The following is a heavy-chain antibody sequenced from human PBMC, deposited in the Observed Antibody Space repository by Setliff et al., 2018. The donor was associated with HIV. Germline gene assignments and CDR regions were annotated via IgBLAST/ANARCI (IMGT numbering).Heavy chain of an antibody. D-gene: IGHD3-3*01. Sequence: PSETLSLTCTVSGGSISSGSYYWSWIRQPAGKGLEWIGHIYTSGSTNYNPSLKSRVIISIDTSKNQFSLKLFSVTAADTAVYYCASRRGGGFLAWPDPYFDYWGQ. CDR3: ASRRGGGFLAWPDPYFDY. CDR1: GGSISSGSYY. J-gene: IGHJ4*02. V-gene: IGHV4-61*09. CDR2: IYTSGST.